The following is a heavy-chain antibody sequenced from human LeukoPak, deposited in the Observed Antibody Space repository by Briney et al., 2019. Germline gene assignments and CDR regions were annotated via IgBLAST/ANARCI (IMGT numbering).Heavy chain of an antibody. D-gene: IGHD3-10*01. CDR3: AKDLLCGGELFPFDY. Sequence: GGSLRLSCAASGFTFSSYAMSWVRQAPGKGLEWVSAISGSGGSTYYADSVKGRFTISRDNSKNTLYLQMNSLRAEDTAVYYCAKDLLCGGELFPFDYWGQGTLVTVSS. CDR2: ISGSGGST. CDR1: GFTFSSYA. J-gene: IGHJ4*02. V-gene: IGHV3-23*01.